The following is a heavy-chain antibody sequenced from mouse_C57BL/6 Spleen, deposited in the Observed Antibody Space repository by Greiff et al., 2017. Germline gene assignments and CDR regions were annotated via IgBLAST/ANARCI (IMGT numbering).Heavy chain of an antibody. J-gene: IGHJ3*01. CDR1: GYSFTGYY. D-gene: IGHD1-1*01. Sequence: VLLQQSGPELVKPGASVKISCKASGYSFTGYYMNWVKQSPEKSLEWIGEINPSTGGTTYNQKFKAKATLTVDKSSSTAYMQLKSLTSEDSAVYYCARRGYGSSPCFAYWGQGTLVTVSA. V-gene: IGHV1-42*01. CDR2: INPSTGGT. CDR3: ARRGYGSSPCFAY.